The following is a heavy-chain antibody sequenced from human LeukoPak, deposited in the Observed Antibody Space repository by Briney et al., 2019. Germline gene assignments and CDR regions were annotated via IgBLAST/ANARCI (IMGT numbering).Heavy chain of an antibody. J-gene: IGHJ4*02. D-gene: IGHD6-6*01. V-gene: IGHV3-7*01. Sequence: GGSLRLSCAASGFTFGTYWMSWVRQAPGKGLEWVANIKQDGSEKYFVDSVKGRFTISRDNAKNSLYLQMNSLRAEDTAVYYCARDFGYSSSSPRLDHWGQGTLVTVSS. CDR1: GFTFGTYW. CDR3: ARDFGYSSSSPRLDH. CDR2: IKQDGSEK.